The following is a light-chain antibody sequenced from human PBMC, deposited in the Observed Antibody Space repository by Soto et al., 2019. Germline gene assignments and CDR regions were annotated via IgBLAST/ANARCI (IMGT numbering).Light chain of an antibody. CDR2: GAS. Sequence: EIVLTQSPGTLSLSPGERATLSCRASQSVSSSYLAWYQQKPGQAPRLLIYGASSRATGIPDRFSGSGSVTDFTLSISSLEPEAFAVYYCQQYGSSLFTFGPGTKVDSK. V-gene: IGKV3-20*01. CDR1: QSVSSSY. J-gene: IGKJ3*01. CDR3: QQYGSSLFT.